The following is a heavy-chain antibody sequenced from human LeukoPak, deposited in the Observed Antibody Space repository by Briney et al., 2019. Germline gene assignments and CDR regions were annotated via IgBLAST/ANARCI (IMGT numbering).Heavy chain of an antibody. CDR1: GGAISSYY. CDR2: IYYSGST. V-gene: IGHV4-59*01. J-gene: IGHJ3*02. D-gene: IGHD6-19*01. Sequence: SETLSLTCTVSGGAISSYYWSWIRQPPGKGLEWIGYIYYSGSTNYNPSLKSRVTISVDTSKNQFSLKLSSVTAADTAVYYCASIYSSGWGGDAFDTWGQGTMVTVSS. CDR3: ASIYSSGWGGDAFDT.